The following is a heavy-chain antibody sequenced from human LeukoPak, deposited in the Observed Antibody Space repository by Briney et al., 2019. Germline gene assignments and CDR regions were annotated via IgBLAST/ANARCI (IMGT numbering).Heavy chain of an antibody. V-gene: IGHV1-18*01. Sequence: ASVKVSCKASGYTFTSYGISWVRQAPGQGLEWMGWISAYNGNTNYAQRLQGRVTMTTDTSTSTAYMELRSLRSDDTAVYYCARGVAAAITDWSDPWGQGTLVTVSS. CDR3: ARGVAAAITDWSDP. CDR2: ISAYNGNT. CDR1: GYTFTSYG. J-gene: IGHJ5*02. D-gene: IGHD2-2*02.